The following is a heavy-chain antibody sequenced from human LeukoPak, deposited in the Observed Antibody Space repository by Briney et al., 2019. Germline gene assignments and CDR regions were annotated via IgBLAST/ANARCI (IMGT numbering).Heavy chain of an antibody. CDR1: GFTFSSYG. V-gene: IGHV3-33*01. CDR2: IWYDRSNK. J-gene: IGHJ6*02. Sequence: GGSLRLSCAASGFTFSSYGMHWVRQAPGKGLEWVAVIWYDRSNKYYADSMKGRFTISRDNSKNTLYLQMNSLRAEDTAVYYCARGIDDILSLAHYYGMDVWGQGTTVTVSS. CDR3: ARGIDDILSLAHYYGMDV. D-gene: IGHD3-9*01.